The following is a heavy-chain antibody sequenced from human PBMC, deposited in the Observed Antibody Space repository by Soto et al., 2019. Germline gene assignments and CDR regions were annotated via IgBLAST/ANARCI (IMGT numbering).Heavy chain of an antibody. CDR3: ASFTLGYLAFDI. Sequence: SETLSLTCTVSGGSISSSSYYWGWIRQPPGKGLERIGSIYYSGSTYYNQYLKSRVTISVDTSKNQFSLKLSFVTAADTAVYYCASFTLGYLAFDIWGQGTMVT. CDR1: GGSISSSSYY. V-gene: IGHV4-39*01. D-gene: IGHD5-18*01. CDR2: IYYSGST. J-gene: IGHJ3*02.